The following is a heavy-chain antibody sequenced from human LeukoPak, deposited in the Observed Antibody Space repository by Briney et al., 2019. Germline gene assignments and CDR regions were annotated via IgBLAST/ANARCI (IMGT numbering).Heavy chain of an antibody. CDR1: GFTFSSYA. Sequence: GGSLRLSCAASGFTFSSYAMTCVRQAPGKGLEWVSSISGSGGNTYYADSVKGRFTISRDNSKDTLYLQMNTLRAEDTAVYYCAKDRIKGGPYYFDYWGQGTLVTVFS. D-gene: IGHD3-16*01. CDR2: ISGSGGNT. CDR3: AKDRIKGGPYYFDY. J-gene: IGHJ4*02. V-gene: IGHV3-23*01.